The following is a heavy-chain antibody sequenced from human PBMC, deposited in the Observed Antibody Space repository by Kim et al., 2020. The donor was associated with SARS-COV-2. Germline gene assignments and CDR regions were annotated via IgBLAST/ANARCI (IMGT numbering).Heavy chain of an antibody. V-gene: IGHV3-74*03. D-gene: IGHD4-4*01. Sequence: GGSLRVSCAASGFSFSRNWMHWVRQAPGKGLVWLSRIDAAGGGITYADSVKGRFTISRDNTKDTLYLHMNSLTAEDTAVYYCVRDPSTDYFDYWGQGVLVTVSS. CDR1: GFSFSRNW. CDR2: IDAAGGGI. CDR3: VRDPSTDYFDY. J-gene: IGHJ4*02.